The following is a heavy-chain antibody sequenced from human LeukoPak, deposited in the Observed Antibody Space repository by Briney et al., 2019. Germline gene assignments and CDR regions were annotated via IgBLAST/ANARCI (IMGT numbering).Heavy chain of an antibody. Sequence: GGSLRLSCAASGFTFSSHWMTWVRQAPGKGLEWVANIKQDGSEKYYVDSVKGRFTNSRDNAKNSLYLQMNSLGAEDTAVYYCARRGTSSSWAHFDYWGQGTLVTVSS. CDR1: GFTFSSHW. J-gene: IGHJ4*02. V-gene: IGHV3-7*05. D-gene: IGHD6-13*01. CDR3: ARRGTSSSWAHFDY. CDR2: IKQDGSEK.